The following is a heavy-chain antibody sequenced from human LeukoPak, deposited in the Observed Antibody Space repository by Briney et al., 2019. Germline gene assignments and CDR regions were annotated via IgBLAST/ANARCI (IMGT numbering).Heavy chain of an antibody. V-gene: IGHV1-69*13. Sequence: ASVTVSFKASGGTVSSYVISWVRQAPGQGLEWMGGVLPIFGTAIYAQKWQGRVTITADESTSTAYMELRSLRSEDTAIYYCARAQDQGRYFDWLPGFAPWGQGTQVIVSS. CDR3: ARAQDQGRYFDWLPGFAP. D-gene: IGHD3-9*01. CDR2: VLPIFGTA. CDR1: GGTVSSYV. J-gene: IGHJ5*02.